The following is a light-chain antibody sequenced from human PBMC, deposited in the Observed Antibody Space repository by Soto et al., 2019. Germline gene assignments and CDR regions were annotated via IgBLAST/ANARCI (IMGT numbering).Light chain of an antibody. J-gene: IGKJ1*01. V-gene: IGKV1-27*01. CDR1: QGISNY. CDR3: HKYNSAPWT. Sequence: DIQMTQSPSSLSASVGDRVTITCRASQGISNYLAWYQQKPGKVPKLLIYAAYTLQSGVPSRFSGSGSGTDFTLTISSLQPEDVATYYCHKYNSAPWTCGQGTKVEIK. CDR2: AAY.